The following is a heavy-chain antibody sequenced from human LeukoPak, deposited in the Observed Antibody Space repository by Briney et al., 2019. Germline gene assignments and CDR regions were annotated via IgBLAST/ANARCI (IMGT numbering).Heavy chain of an antibody. Sequence: PSETLSLTCAIYGGSFSDYNWSWIRQPPGKGLEWIGEINHSGSTNYNPSLKSRVTMSLDTSKNQFSLKVTSVTAADTALYLCARGQNSWYANRYYYYMDVWGKGTTVTVSS. CDR3: ARGQNSWYANRYYYYMDV. CDR2: INHSGST. D-gene: IGHD1-14*01. J-gene: IGHJ6*03. CDR1: GGSFSDYN. V-gene: IGHV4-34*01.